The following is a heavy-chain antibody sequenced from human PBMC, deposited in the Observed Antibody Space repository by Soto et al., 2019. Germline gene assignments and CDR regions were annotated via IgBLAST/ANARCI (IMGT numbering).Heavy chain of an antibody. CDR2: IIPIFGTE. CDR1: GGTFSSYA. Sequence: GSSVKVSCKASGGTFSSYAISWVRQAPGQGLEWMGGIIPIFGTENYAQKFQGRVTITADESTRTDYMELSSLRSEDTAVYYCARGGVISYGMDVWGQGTTVTVS. D-gene: IGHD6-13*01. J-gene: IGHJ6*02. V-gene: IGHV1-69*13. CDR3: ARGGVISYGMDV.